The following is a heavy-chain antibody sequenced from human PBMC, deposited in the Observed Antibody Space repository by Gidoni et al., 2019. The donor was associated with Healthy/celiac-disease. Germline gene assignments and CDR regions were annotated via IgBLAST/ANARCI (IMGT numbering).Heavy chain of an antibody. Sequence: EVQLVESGGGLVQPGGSLRLSCAASGFTFSSYSMNWVRQAPGKGLEWVSYSSSSSSTIYYADSVKGRFTISRDNAKNSLYLQMNSLRAEDTAVYYCAREPSTPGIAVAVDYWGQGTLVTVSS. CDR3: AREPSTPGIAVAVDY. V-gene: IGHV3-48*01. CDR1: GFTFSSYS. D-gene: IGHD6-19*01. J-gene: IGHJ4*02. CDR2: SSSSSSTI.